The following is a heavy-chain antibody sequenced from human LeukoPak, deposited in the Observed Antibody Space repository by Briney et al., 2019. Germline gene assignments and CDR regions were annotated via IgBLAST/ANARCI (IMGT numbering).Heavy chain of an antibody. J-gene: IGHJ4*02. V-gene: IGHV1-69*05. D-gene: IGHD3-22*01. CDR2: IIPIFGTA. CDR3: ARASGNYYDSSGYYRTPPRFDY. CDR1: GGTFSSYA. Sequence: GASVKVSCKASGGTFSSYAISWVRQAPGQGLEWMGGIIPIFGTANYAQKFQGRVTITTDESTSTAYMELSSLRSVDTAVYYCARASGNYYDSSGYYRTPPRFDYWGQGTLVTVSS.